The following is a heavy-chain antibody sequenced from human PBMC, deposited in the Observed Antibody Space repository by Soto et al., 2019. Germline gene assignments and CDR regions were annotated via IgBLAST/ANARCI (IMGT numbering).Heavy chain of an antibody. D-gene: IGHD2-15*01. V-gene: IGHV1-69*01. CDR1: GGTFSSYA. J-gene: IGHJ6*02. CDR2: SIPIFGTA. Sequence: QVQLVQSGAEVKKPGSSVKVSCKASGGTFSSYAISWVRQDPGQGLEWMGGSIPIFGTANYAQKFQGRVTITADESTSPAYMELCSRRSEDTAVYYCARPPIRYGGNAYYDYGMDVWGQGTTVTVSS. CDR3: ARPPIRYGGNAYYDYGMDV.